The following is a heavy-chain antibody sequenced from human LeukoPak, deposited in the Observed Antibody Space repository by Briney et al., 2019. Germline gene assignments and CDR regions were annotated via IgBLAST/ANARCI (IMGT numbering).Heavy chain of an antibody. J-gene: IGHJ6*03. CDR2: IKHDGSDK. CDR3: ATICSTSCYGYYMDV. V-gene: IGHV3-7*01. D-gene: IGHD2-2*01. Sequence: GGSLRLSCAASGFLFSSYWMSWVRQAPGQGLKWVANIKHDGSDKYYVDSVTGRFTISRDNAKNSLSLQMNSLRVEDTAVYYCATICSTSCYGYYMDVWGKGTTVTVSS. CDR1: GFLFSSYW.